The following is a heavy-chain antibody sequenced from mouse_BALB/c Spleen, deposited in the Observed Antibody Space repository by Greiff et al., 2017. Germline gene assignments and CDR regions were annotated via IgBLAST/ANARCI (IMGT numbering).Heavy chain of an antibody. CDR2: IYPGSGST. Sequence: LQQPGSELVRPGASVKLSCKASGYTFTSYWMHWVKQRPGQGLEWIGNIYPGSGSTNYDEKFKSKATLTVDTSSSTAYMQLSSLTSEDSAVYYCTIYYGNYWFAYWGQGTLVTVSA. J-gene: IGHJ3*01. CDR1: GYTFTSYW. D-gene: IGHD2-1*01. V-gene: IGHV1S22*01. CDR3: TIYYGNYWFAY.